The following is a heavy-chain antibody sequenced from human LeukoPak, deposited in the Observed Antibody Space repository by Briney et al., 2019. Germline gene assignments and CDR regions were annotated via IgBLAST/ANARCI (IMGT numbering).Heavy chain of an antibody. Sequence: GGSLRLSCAASGFTFSTYAMSWVRQAPGKGLELVSAISGSDTGTHYADSVKGRFTISRDNSKNTLYLQMNRLRTDDTAVYYCTRKYYGSDQYYFDYWGQGTLVTVSS. V-gene: IGHV3-23*01. D-gene: IGHD3-10*01. CDR3: TRKYYGSDQYYFDY. CDR1: GFTFSTYA. CDR2: ISGSDTGT. J-gene: IGHJ4*02.